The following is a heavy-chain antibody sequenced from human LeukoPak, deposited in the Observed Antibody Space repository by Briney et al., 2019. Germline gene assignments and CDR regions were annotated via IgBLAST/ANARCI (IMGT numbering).Heavy chain of an antibody. J-gene: IGHJ6*02. CDR2: ISYDGSNE. CDR3: AKAWFQHYYYYGVDV. Sequence: TGGSLRLSCAASGFSFTNAWMSWIRQAPGKGLEWVAVISYDGSNEYYADSVKGRFTISRDNSKSTLYLQMNSLRAEDTAVYYCAKAWFQHYYYYGVDVWGQGTTVTVSS. CDR1: GFSFTNAW. D-gene: IGHD3-22*01. V-gene: IGHV3-30*18.